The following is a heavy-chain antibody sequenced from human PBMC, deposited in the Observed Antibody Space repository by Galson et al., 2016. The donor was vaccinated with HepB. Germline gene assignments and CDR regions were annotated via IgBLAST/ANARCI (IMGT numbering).Heavy chain of an antibody. V-gene: IGHV4-4*02. J-gene: IGHJ4*02. Sequence: TLSLTCAVSGGSISSDAWWSWVRQPPRKGLEWIGEIHHSGITNYNPSLKSRVTISVDRSKNQFSLKVSSVTAAETAVYYCARGPLPPYSGVYFNTWGQGTLVTVSS. CDR2: IHHSGIT. CDR1: GGSISSDAW. D-gene: IGHD1-26*01. CDR3: ARGPLPPYSGVYFNT.